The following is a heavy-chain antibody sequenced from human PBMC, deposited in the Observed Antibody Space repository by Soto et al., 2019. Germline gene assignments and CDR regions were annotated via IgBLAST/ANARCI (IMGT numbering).Heavy chain of an antibody. J-gene: IGHJ6*02. CDR2: ISYDGSNK. D-gene: IGHD3-10*01. V-gene: IGHV3-30*18. CDR3: AKDLITMARGVIITDYYYYYGMDV. Sequence: LRLSCAASGFTFSSYGMHWVRQAPGKGLEWVAVISYDGSNKYYADSVKGRFTISRDNSKNTLYLQMSSLRAEDTAVYYCAKDLITMARGVIITDYYYYYGMDVWGQGTTVTVSS. CDR1: GFTFSSYG.